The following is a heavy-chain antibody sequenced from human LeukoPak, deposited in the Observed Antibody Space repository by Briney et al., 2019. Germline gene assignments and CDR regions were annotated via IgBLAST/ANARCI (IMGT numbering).Heavy chain of an antibody. CDR1: GYTFSSYG. Sequence: VASVKVSCKASGYTFSSYGITWVRQAPGQGLEWMGWISVYNGNTKSAQNLQGRVIMTTDTSTNTAHMELRSLRSDDTAVYYCARIASDGSGTNHSWGQGTQVIVSS. D-gene: IGHD3-10*01. J-gene: IGHJ4*02. CDR3: ARIASDGSGTNHS. V-gene: IGHV1-18*01. CDR2: ISVYNGNT.